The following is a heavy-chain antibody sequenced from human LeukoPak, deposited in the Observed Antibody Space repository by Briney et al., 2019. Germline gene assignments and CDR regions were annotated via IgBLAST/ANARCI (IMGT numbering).Heavy chain of an antibody. D-gene: IGHD3-10*01. V-gene: IGHV3-30*02. Sequence: GGSLRLSCAASGFTFSSYGMHWVRQAPGKGPEWVAFIRYDGSNKYYADSVKGRFTISRDNSKNTLYLQMNSLRAEDTAVYYCAKGARIWFGELKYYFDYWGQGTLVTVSS. CDR2: IRYDGSNK. J-gene: IGHJ4*02. CDR1: GFTFSSYG. CDR3: AKGARIWFGELKYYFDY.